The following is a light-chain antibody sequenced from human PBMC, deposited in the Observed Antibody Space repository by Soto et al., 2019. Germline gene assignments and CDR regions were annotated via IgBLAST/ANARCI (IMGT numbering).Light chain of an antibody. CDR1: QSVSSN. CDR3: QQYNKWPPYT. V-gene: IGKV3-15*01. J-gene: IGKJ2*01. Sequence: EIVMTQSPANLSVSPGERATLSCRASQSVSSNLAWYQQKPGQGPRLLIYGASTRATSIPARFSGSGSGTEFTLTITSLQSEDFAVYYCQQYNKWPPYTFGQGTQLEIK. CDR2: GAS.